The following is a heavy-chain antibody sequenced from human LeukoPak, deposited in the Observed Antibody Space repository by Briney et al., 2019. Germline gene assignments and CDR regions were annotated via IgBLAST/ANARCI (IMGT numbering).Heavy chain of an antibody. Sequence: SETLSLTCTLSGDSTRSYYWSWIRQPPGMGLEWVGYIFNSGSTNYNPSLRSRVTISVDTSRNQFSLMLNSVTAADTAMYYCARPRRMFYFDSFDIWGHGTMVTVSS. J-gene: IGHJ3*02. CDR2: IFNSGST. V-gene: IGHV4-59*08. CDR3: ARPRRMFYFDSFDI. D-gene: IGHD2/OR15-2a*01. CDR1: GDSTRSYY.